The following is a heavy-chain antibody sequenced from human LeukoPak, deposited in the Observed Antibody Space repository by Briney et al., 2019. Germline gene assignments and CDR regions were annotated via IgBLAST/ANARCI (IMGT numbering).Heavy chain of an antibody. V-gene: IGHV4-59*12. Sequence: SETMSLTCTVSGGSISSYYWSWIRQPPGKGLEWIGYIYDSGSTNYNPSLKSRVTISVDTSKNQFSLKLSSVTAADTAVYYCARGVLQDNYYYYYYMDVWGKGTTVTISS. CDR1: GGSISSYY. CDR3: ARGVLQDNYYYYYYMDV. J-gene: IGHJ6*03. D-gene: IGHD3-10*01. CDR2: IYDSGST.